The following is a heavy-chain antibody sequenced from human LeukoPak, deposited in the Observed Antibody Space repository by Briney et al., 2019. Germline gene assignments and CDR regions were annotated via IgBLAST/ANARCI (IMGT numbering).Heavy chain of an antibody. CDR3: ARDHSVATIGRGYDYYMDV. D-gene: IGHD5-12*01. CDR2: ISPNSGGT. V-gene: IGHV1-2*02. CDR1: GYIFIDHY. J-gene: IGHJ6*03. Sequence: ASVKVSCKASGYIFIDHYIHWVRQAPGQGLEWMGWISPNSGGTKYAQTFQGRVTMTRDTSMSTVYMELSSLTSDDTAVYYCARDHSVATIGRGYDYYMDVWGKGTTVTVSS.